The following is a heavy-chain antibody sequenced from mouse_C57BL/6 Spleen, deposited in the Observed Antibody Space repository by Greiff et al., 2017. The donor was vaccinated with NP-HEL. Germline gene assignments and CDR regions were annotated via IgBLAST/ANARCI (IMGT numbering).Heavy chain of an antibody. CDR2: IRYDGSN. J-gene: IGHJ2*01. Sequence: EVHLVESGPGLVKPSQSLSLTCSVTGNSITSGYYWNWIRQFPGNKLELMGYIRYDGSNNYNPSLQNRISITRDTSKNQFFLNLNSETTEDKATYYCARSGYLDYWGQGTTLTVSS. CDR3: ARSGYLDY. CDR1: GNSITSGYY. V-gene: IGHV3-6*01.